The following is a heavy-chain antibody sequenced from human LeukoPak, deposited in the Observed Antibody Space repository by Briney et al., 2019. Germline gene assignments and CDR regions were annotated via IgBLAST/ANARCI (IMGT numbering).Heavy chain of an antibody. J-gene: IGHJ4*02. V-gene: IGHV4-34*01. CDR1: GGSFSGYY. CDR3: ARGYDSSGYYLVD. Sequence: SSETLSLTCAVYGGSFSGYYWSWIRQPPGKGLEWIGEINHSGSTNYNPSLKSRVTISVDTSKNQFSLKLSSVTAADTAVYYCARGYDSSGYYLVDWGQGTLVTVSS. D-gene: IGHD3-22*01. CDR2: INHSGST.